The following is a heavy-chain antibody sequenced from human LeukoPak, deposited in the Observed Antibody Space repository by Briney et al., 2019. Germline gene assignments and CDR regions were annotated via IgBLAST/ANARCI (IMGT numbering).Heavy chain of an antibody. CDR3: VKEASRAYFDY. V-gene: IGHV3-23*01. J-gene: IGHJ4*02. D-gene: IGHD2-2*01. Sequence: GGSLRLSCAASGFTFSSSAMSWVRQAPGKGLEWVSAISGSGSNTYYADSVRGRITISRDNSKNTLYLQMSSLRAEDTAVYYCVKEASRAYFDYWGQGTLVTVSS. CDR1: GFTFSSSA. CDR2: ISGSGSNT.